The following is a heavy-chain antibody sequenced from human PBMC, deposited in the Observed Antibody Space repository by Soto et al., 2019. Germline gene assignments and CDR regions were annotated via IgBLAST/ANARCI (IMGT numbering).Heavy chain of an antibody. D-gene: IGHD2-21*02. CDR2: IHNSGNT. CDR3: ARLQYTVVTPIDM. Sequence: QVQLQESGPGLVKPSETLSLTCTVPSGSIRTSYWTWIRQFPGKRLEWIAHIHNSGNTNSNPSLKSRVTISMDTSKNQISLRLTSVPAADTAMYYCARLQYTVVTPIDMWGQGTMVPVSS. V-gene: IGHV4-59*01. J-gene: IGHJ3*02. CDR1: SGSIRTSY.